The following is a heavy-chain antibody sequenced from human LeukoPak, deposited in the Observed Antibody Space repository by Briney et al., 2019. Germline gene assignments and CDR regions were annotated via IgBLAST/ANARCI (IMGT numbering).Heavy chain of an antibody. V-gene: IGHV1-69*04. CDR1: GGTFSSYA. D-gene: IGHD3-10*01. CDR3: ASSYYYGSVSYYTPPEIYYYGMDV. J-gene: IGHJ6*02. Sequence: SVKVSCKASGGTFSSYAISWVRQAPGQGLEWMGRIIPILGIANYAQKFQGRVTITADKSTSTAYMELSSLRSEDTAVYYCASSYYYGSVSYYTPPEIYYYGMDVWGQGTTVTVSS. CDR2: IIPILGIA.